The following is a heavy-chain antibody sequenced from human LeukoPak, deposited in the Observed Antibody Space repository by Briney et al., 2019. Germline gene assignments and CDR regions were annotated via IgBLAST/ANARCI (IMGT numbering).Heavy chain of an antibody. D-gene: IGHD2-8*01. CDR1: GFTFSYHT. CDR2: ISRSSGHI. V-gene: IGHV3-48*01. J-gene: IGHJ1*01. Sequence: PGGSLRILCAASGFTFSYHTMNWVRQAPGRGLEWISYISRSSGHIHYADSVKDQFTTSRDNAKSSLYLQMNILGAEDTAVYYCARDPPSCADGVCVSGLDLWGQGTVVTVSS. CDR3: ARDPPSCADGVCVSGLDL.